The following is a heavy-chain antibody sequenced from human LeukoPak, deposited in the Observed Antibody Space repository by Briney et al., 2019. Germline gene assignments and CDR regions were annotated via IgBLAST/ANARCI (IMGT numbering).Heavy chain of an antibody. CDR1: GGSISSNSYY. D-gene: IGHD4-17*01. CDR3: ARDRSVTPPYYYMDV. V-gene: IGHV4-39*07. Sequence: SETLSLTCTVSGGSISSNSYYWGWIRQSPGKGLEWIGSIYYSGSTNYNPSLKSRVTISVDTSKNQFSLKLSSVTAADTAVYYCARDRSVTPPYYYMDVWGKGTTVTISS. CDR2: IYYSGST. J-gene: IGHJ6*03.